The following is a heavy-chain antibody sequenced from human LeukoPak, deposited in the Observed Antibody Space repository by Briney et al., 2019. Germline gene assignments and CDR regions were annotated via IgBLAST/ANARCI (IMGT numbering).Heavy chain of an antibody. Sequence: VASVTVSCKASGGTFSSYAISWVRQAPGQGLEWMGGIIPMFGTANYAQKFQGRVTITADESTSTAYMELSSLRSEDTAVYYCARGNIAAAGRYYFDYWGQGTLVTVSS. CDR2: IIPMFGTA. CDR1: GGTFSSYA. J-gene: IGHJ4*02. D-gene: IGHD6-13*01. CDR3: ARGNIAAAGRYYFDY. V-gene: IGHV1-69*13.